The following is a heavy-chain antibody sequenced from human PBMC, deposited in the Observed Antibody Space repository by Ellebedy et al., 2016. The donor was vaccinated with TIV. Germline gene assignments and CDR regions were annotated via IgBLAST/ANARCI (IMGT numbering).Heavy chain of an antibody. CDR1: GFTFSDYY. D-gene: IGHD5-18*01. J-gene: IGHJ4*02. Sequence: PGGSLRLSCAASGFTFSDYYMNWIRQAPGKGLEWVSYIGSVSSHTKYADSVKGRFTVSRDNSKNTVYLKMNRLRAEDTAVYYCAKPVGYIYGLPDFWGQGTLVTVSS. V-gene: IGHV3-11*03. CDR3: AKPVGYIYGLPDF. CDR2: IGSVSSHT.